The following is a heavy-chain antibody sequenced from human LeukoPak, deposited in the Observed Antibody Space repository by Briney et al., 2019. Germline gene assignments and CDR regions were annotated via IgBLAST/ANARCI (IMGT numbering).Heavy chain of an antibody. D-gene: IGHD2-8*01. CDR2: LSDTGDSR. CDR3: AKGDCASGSCYFDD. V-gene: IGHV3-23*01. CDR1: GFTLSKHP. J-gene: IGHJ4*02. Sequence: GGSLRLSCAASGFTLSKHPMYWVRRAPGKGLEWVSSLSDTGDSRHYADSVKGRFTISRDSARSALYLQMNSLRAEDTAVYYCAKGDCASGSCYFDDWGQGSQVTVSS.